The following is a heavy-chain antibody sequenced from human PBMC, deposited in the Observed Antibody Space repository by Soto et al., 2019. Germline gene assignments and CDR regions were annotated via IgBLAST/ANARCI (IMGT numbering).Heavy chain of an antibody. CDR2: VSGSGGGT. Sequence: GGSLRLSCAASGFTFNTYGMTGVRQAPGKGLEWVSTVSGSGGGTYYADSVKGRFTISRVNSKNTMYLQMSNLRAEDTAVYFCARIGPYCGGDCYPDFDFWGLGTPVTVSS. CDR3: ARIGPYCGGDCYPDFDF. D-gene: IGHD2-21*02. CDR1: GFTFNTYG. V-gene: IGHV3-23*01. J-gene: IGHJ4*02.